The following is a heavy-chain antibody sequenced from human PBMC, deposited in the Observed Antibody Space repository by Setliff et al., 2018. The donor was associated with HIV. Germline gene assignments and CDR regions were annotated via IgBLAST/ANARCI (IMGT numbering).Heavy chain of an antibody. CDR3: ARRGDFWSGSLIQGWFDP. Sequence: SETLSLTCTVSGGSISSHYWSWIRQPPGKGLEWIGYIYYSGSTNYNPSLKSRVTISVDTSKNQFSLKLSSVTAADAAVYYCARRGDFWSGSLIQGWFDPWGQGTLVTVSS. J-gene: IGHJ5*02. D-gene: IGHD3-3*01. CDR2: IYYSGST. CDR1: GGSISSHY. V-gene: IGHV4-59*11.